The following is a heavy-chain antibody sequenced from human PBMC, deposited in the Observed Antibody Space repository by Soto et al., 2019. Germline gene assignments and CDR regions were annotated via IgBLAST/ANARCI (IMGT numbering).Heavy chain of an antibody. CDR1: GFPFSSYS. CDR2: INGSGVTT. J-gene: IGHJ4*02. D-gene: IGHD2-21*02. V-gene: IGHV3-23*01. Sequence: GGSLRLSCAPSGFPFSSYSLSWVRQAPGKGLEWVSDINGSGVTTYYEDSVKGRFTVSRDNSKNTLFLQMNSLRAGDTAVYYCAKDHPSLRALDYWGQGTLVTVSS. CDR3: AKDHPSLRALDY.